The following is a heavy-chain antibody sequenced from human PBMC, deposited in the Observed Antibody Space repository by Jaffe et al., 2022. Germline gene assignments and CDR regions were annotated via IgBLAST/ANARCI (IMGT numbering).Heavy chain of an antibody. D-gene: IGHD3-10*01. CDR2: IRYDGSNK. CDR1: GFTFSSYG. CDR3: AKDPLYYGSGRLYFDY. J-gene: IGHJ4*02. V-gene: IGHV3-30*02. Sequence: QVQLVESGGGVVQPGGSLRLSCAASGFTFSSYGMHWVRQAPGKGLEWVAFIRYDGSNKYYADSVKGRFTISRDNSKNTLYLQMNSLRAEDTAVYYCAKDPLYYGSGRLYFDYWGQGTLVTVSS.